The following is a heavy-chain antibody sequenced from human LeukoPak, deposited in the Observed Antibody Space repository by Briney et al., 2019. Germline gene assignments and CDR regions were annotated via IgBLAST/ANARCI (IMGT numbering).Heavy chain of an antibody. CDR2: IYYSGST. CDR3: ARHNYDGWFDP. CDR1: GGSISSSSYY. Sequence: SETLSLTCTVSGGSISSSSYYWGWIRQPPGKGLEWIGSIYYSGSTYYNPSLKSRVTISVDTSKNQYSLKLSSVTAADTAVYYCARHNYDGWFDPWGQGTLVTVSS. J-gene: IGHJ5*02. D-gene: IGHD3-3*01. V-gene: IGHV4-39*01.